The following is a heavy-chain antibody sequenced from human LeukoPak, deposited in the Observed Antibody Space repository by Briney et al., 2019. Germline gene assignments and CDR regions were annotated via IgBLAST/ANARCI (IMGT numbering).Heavy chain of an antibody. V-gene: IGHV4-59*01. J-gene: IGHJ5*02. CDR2: VFHNGNT. Sequence: PSETLSLTCTVSGGSISSYYWSWIRQPPGKGLEWIGCVFHNGNTNYNPSLKSRVTMLIDTSKKQFSLKLTSVTSADTAVYYCARYGGGSREGWFDPWGQGTLVTVSS. D-gene: IGHD1-26*01. CDR3: ARYGGGSREGWFDP. CDR1: GGSISSYY.